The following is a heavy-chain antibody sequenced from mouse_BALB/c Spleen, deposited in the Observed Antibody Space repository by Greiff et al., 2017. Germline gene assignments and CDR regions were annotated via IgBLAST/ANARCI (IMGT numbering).Heavy chain of an antibody. J-gene: IGHJ4*01. D-gene: IGHD4-1*01. CDR2: IYPGDGDT. CDR3: ARWDQSPTGTSMDY. CDR1: GYTFTSYW. Sequence: VKLVESGAELARPGASVKLSCKASGYTFTSYWMQWVKQRPGQGLEWIGAIYPGDGDTRYTQKFKGKATLTADKSSSTAYMQLSSLASEDSAVYYCARWDQSPTGTSMDYWGQGTSVTVSS. V-gene: IGHV1-87*01.